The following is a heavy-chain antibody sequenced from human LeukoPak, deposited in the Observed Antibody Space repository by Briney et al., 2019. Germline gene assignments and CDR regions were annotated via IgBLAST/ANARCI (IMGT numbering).Heavy chain of an antibody. J-gene: IGHJ4*02. CDR2: ISSSSSYI. CDR3: ARVYCSSTSCPLTDY. D-gene: IGHD2-2*01. CDR1: GFTFSDYA. V-gene: IGHV3-21*01. Sequence: GGSLRLSCATSGFTFSDYAMSWVRQAPGKGLEWVSSISSSSSYIYYADSVKGRFTISRDNAKNSLYLQMNSLRAEDTAVYYCARVYCSSTSCPLTDYWGQGTLVTVSS.